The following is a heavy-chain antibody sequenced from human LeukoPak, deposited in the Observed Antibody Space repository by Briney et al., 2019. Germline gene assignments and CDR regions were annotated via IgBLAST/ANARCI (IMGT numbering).Heavy chain of an antibody. V-gene: IGHV5-51*01. Sequence: GESLKISCKGSGYSFTTYWLSWVRQMPGKGLEWMGIIYPGDSNTRYSPSFQGQVTISADKSISTAYLQWSSLKASDTAIYYCARGPQFGSGTYYNIHYYYYMDVWGKGTTVTVSS. D-gene: IGHD3-10*01. CDR2: IYPGDSNT. CDR1: GYSFTTYW. CDR3: ARGPQFGSGTYYNIHYYYYMDV. J-gene: IGHJ6*03.